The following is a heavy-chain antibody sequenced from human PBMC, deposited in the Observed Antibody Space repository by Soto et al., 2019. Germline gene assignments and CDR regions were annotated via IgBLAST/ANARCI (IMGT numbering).Heavy chain of an antibody. CDR2: IYYSGST. D-gene: IGHD5-18*01. CDR1: GGSISSYY. V-gene: IGHV4-59*08. J-gene: IGHJ4*02. CDR3: ARRWGYSFDY. Sequence: QVQLQESGPGLVKPSETLSLTCTVSGGSISSYYWSWIRQPPGKGLEWIGYIYYSGSTKYNPSLKSRVTLSVGTSKNQSSLKLGSVTAADTAVYSCARRWGYSFDYWGQGTRVTVSS.